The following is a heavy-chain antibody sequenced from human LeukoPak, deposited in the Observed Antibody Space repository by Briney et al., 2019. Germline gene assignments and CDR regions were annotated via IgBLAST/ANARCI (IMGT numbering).Heavy chain of an antibody. Sequence: SQTLSLTCTVSGGSISSGGYYYTWIRQPPGKGLEWIGYMYFSGSTYYNPSLKSRVTISVDTSKNQFSLKLSSVTVADTAVYYCARTIFGVVIGFDYWGQGTLVTVSS. V-gene: IGHV4-30-4*08. CDR1: GGSISSGGYY. CDR3: ARTIFGVVIGFDY. D-gene: IGHD3-3*01. J-gene: IGHJ4*02. CDR2: MYFSGST.